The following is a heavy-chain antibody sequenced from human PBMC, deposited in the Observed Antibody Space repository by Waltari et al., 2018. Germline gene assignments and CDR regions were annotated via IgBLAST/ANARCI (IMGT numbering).Heavy chain of an antibody. Sequence: EVQLVQSGAEVKTPGESLKISCKGSGYSFTSYWIGWVRPLPGKGLEWMGIIYPGDSDTRYSPSFQGQVTISADKSISTAYLQWSSLKASDTAMYYCARHHTYYYDSSGYGPGDYWGQGTLVTVSS. V-gene: IGHV5-51*01. D-gene: IGHD3-22*01. J-gene: IGHJ4*02. CDR2: IYPGDSDT. CDR3: ARHHTYYYDSSGYGPGDY. CDR1: GYSFTSYW.